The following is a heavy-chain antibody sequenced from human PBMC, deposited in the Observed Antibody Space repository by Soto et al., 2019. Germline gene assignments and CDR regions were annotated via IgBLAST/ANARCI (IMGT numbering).Heavy chain of an antibody. CDR1: GFTFSDYY. CDR2: ISSSSSYT. J-gene: IGHJ4*02. V-gene: IGHV3-11*05. D-gene: IGHD3-10*01. Sequence: GGSLRLSCAASGFTFSDYYMSWIRQAPGKGLEWVSYISSSSSYTNYADSVKGRFTIPRDNAKNSLYLQMNSLRAEDMAVYYCARVHGSGNLFDYWGQGTLVTVSS. CDR3: ARVHGSGNLFDY.